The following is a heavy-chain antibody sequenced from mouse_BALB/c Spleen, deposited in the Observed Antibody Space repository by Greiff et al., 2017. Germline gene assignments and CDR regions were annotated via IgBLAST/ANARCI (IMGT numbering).Heavy chain of an antibody. CDR3: ARRDVDYYAMDY. V-gene: IGHV5-4*02. CDR2: ISDGGSYT. Sequence: EVQGVESGGGLVKPGGSLKLSCAASGFTFSDYYMYWVRQTPEKRLEWVATISDGGSYTYYPDSVKGRFTISRDNAKNNLYLQMSSLKSEDTAMYYCARRDVDYYAMDYWGQGTSVTVSS. CDR1: GFTFSDYY. J-gene: IGHJ4*01.